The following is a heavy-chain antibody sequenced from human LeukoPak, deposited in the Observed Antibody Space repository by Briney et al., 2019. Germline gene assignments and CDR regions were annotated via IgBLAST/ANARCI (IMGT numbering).Heavy chain of an antibody. J-gene: IGHJ3*02. CDR3: ARELISSRAAFDT. CDR2: VGHSGTT. CDR1: GGSLNDYL. Sequence: TSETLSLTCAVYGGSLNDYLWSWIRQPPGQGLEWIGEVGHSGTTNHNPSLKSRVTISVDTSKNQFSLKLTSVTAADTAVYYCARELISSRAAFDTWGQGTVVTVSS. D-gene: IGHD3-10*01. V-gene: IGHV4-34*01.